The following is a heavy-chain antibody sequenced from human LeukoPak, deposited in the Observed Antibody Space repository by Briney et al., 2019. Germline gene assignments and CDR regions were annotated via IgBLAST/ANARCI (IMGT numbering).Heavy chain of an antibody. D-gene: IGHD3-9*01. Sequence: SETLSLTCTVSGGSISSSSYYWGWIRQPAGKGLEWIGRIYTSGSTNYNPSLKSRVTMSVDTSKNQFSLKLSSVTAADTAVYYCARVSYDILYGMDVWGQGTTVTVSS. CDR1: GGSISSSSYY. J-gene: IGHJ6*02. CDR3: ARVSYDILYGMDV. CDR2: IYTSGST. V-gene: IGHV4-61*02.